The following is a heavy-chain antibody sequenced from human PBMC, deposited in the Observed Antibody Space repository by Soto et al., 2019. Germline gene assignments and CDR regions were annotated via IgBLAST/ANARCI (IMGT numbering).Heavy chain of an antibody. CDR2: ISYDGSNK. CDR1: GFTFSIHG. J-gene: IGHJ4*02. Sequence: GGSLRLSCAASGFTFSIHGMHWVRQAPGKGLEWVAAISYDGSNKYYTDSVKGRFTISRDYSKNTLYLQMNSLRAEDTAVYYCARDYSSYGPFDYWGQGTLVTVSS. CDR3: ARDYSSYGPFDY. V-gene: IGHV3-30*03. D-gene: IGHD5-18*01.